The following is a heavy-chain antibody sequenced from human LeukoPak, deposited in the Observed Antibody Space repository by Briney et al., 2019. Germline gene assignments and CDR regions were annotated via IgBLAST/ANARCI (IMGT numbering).Heavy chain of an antibody. CDR2: IKSKTDGGTT. CDR3: TGVSDYYDSSGYFRDY. J-gene: IGHJ4*02. Sequence: KPGGSLRLSCAASGFTFSNAWMSWVRQAPGKGLEWVDRIKSKTDGGTTDYAAPVKGRFTISRDDSKNTLYLQMNSLKTEDTAVYYCTGVSDYYDSSGYFRDYWGQGTLVTASS. V-gene: IGHV3-15*01. CDR1: GFTFSNAW. D-gene: IGHD3-22*01.